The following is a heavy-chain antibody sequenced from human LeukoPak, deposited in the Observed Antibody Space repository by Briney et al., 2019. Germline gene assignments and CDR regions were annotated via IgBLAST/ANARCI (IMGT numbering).Heavy chain of an antibody. Sequence: GSLRLSCAASGFTVSSNSMSWVRQPPGKGLEWIGSIYYSGSTYYNPSLKSRVTISVDTSKNQFSLKLSSVTAADTAMYYCARHKGYYAPSSLPGDYWGQGTLVTVSS. CDR1: GFTVSSNS. J-gene: IGHJ4*02. CDR2: IYYSGST. CDR3: ARHKGYYAPSSLPGDY. V-gene: IGHV4-39*01. D-gene: IGHD1-26*01.